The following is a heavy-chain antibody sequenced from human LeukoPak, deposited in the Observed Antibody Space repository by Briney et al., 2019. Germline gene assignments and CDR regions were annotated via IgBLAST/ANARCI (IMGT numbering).Heavy chain of an antibody. J-gene: IGHJ5*02. D-gene: IGHD3-3*01. V-gene: IGHV4-34*01. Sequence: SETLSLTCTVSGGSISSYYWSWIRQPPAKGLEWIGEINHSGSTNYNPSLKSRVTISVDTSKNQFSLKLSSVTAADTAVYYCATRMGYDFWSGYSRPSIGSYKNWFDPWGQGTLVTVSS. CDR3: ATRMGYDFWSGYSRPSIGSYKNWFDP. CDR2: INHSGST. CDR1: GGSISSYY.